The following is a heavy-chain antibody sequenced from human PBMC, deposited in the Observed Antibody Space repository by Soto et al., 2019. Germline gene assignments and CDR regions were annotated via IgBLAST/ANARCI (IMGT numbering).Heavy chain of an antibody. CDR2: IIPLFGKA. Sequence: XVKVSCKASGGSFSTLGINWVRQAPGQGLEWMGGIIPLFGKARYAETSQGRVTITAETSTGTAYMEVSSLRSDDTAVFYCATEHNSGWYFFDYWGPGTLVTVSS. CDR3: ATEHNSGWYFFDY. J-gene: IGHJ4*02. CDR1: GGSFSTLG. D-gene: IGHD6-19*01. V-gene: IGHV1-69*06.